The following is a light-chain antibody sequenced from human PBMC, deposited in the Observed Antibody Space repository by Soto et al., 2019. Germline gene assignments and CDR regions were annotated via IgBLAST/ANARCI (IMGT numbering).Light chain of an antibody. CDR1: SSNIGTYY. CDR3: ATWDDRLRAYV. J-gene: IGLJ1*01. CDR2: RNG. V-gene: IGLV1-47*01. Sequence: QSVLTQPPSASGTPGQRVTISCSGSSSNIGTYYVDWYQQLPGTAPKLLIHRNGQRPSGVPDRFSGTESGTSASLAISGLRSEDEADYYCATWDDRLRAYVIGAGTKLTVL.